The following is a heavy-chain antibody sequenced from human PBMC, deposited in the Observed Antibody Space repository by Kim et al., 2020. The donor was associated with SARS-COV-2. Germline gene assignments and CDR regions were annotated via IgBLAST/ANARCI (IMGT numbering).Heavy chain of an antibody. V-gene: IGHV3-21*01. CDR3: ARGEWLFSQYGMDV. J-gene: IGHJ6*02. Sequence: GGSLRLSCAASGFTFSSYSMNWVRQAPGKGLEWVSSISSSSSYIYYADSVKGRFTISRDNAKNSLYLQMNSLRAEDTAVYYCARGEWLFSQYGMDVWGQGTTVTVSS. CDR2: ISSSSSYI. D-gene: IGHD3-3*01. CDR1: GFTFSSYS.